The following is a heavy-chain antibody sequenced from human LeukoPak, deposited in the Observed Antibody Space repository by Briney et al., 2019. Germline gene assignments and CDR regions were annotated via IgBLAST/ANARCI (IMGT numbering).Heavy chain of an antibody. CDR1: GFTFSSYG. V-gene: IGHV3-30*03. J-gene: IGHJ4*02. CDR3: ARNYYVQKGDY. Sequence: GGSLRLSCAASGFTFSSYGMHWVRQAPGKGLEWVAVISYDGSNKYYADSVKGRFTISRDNSKNTLYLQMNSLRAEDTAVYYCARNYYVQKGDYWGQGTLVTVSS. CDR2: ISYDGSNK. D-gene: IGHD3-10*02.